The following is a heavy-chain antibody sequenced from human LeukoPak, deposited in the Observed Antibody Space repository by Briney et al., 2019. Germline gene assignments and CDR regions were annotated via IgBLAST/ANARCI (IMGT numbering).Heavy chain of an antibody. CDR1: GYTFTGYY. Sequence: ASVKVSCKASGYTFTGYYMHWVRQAPGQGLEWMGIINPSGGSTSYAQKFQGRVTMTRDMSTSTVYMELSSLRSEDTAVYYCARALKKFFRGRLGGYFDYWGQGTLVTVSS. J-gene: IGHJ4*02. D-gene: IGHD3-16*01. V-gene: IGHV1-46*01. CDR2: INPSGGST. CDR3: ARALKKFFRGRLGGYFDY.